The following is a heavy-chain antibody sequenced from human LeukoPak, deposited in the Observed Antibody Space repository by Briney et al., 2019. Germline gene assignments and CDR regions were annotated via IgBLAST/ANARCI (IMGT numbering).Heavy chain of an antibody. CDR3: ARQTTVTTSGGDAFDI. D-gene: IGHD4-17*01. V-gene: IGHV4-59*08. CDR2: IYYSGST. J-gene: IGHJ3*02. Sequence: ASETLSLTCTVSGGSVSSYYWSWIRQPPGKGLEWIGYIYYSGSTYYNSSLKSRVTISSDTSRNQFSLRLSSVTAADTAVYYCARQTTVTTSGGDAFDIWGQGTMVTVSS. CDR1: GGSVSSYY.